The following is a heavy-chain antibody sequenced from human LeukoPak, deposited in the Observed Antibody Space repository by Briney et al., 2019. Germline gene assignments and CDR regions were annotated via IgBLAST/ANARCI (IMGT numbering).Heavy chain of an antibody. Sequence: QPGGSLRLSCVASGFTFRSYAMNWVRQAPGEGLEWVSGISSSGDTTYYADSVKGRFSISRDNSKNTLYLQMDSLRAEDTAVYYCAIGWELHRFGYWGQGTLVTVSS. CDR3: AIGWELHRFGY. D-gene: IGHD1-26*01. V-gene: IGHV3-23*01. J-gene: IGHJ4*02. CDR2: ISSSGDTT. CDR1: GFTFRSYA.